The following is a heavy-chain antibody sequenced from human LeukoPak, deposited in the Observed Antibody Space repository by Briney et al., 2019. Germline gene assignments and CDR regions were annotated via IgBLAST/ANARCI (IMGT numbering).Heavy chain of an antibody. D-gene: IGHD3-3*01. J-gene: IGHJ4*02. Sequence: KPSETLSLTCAVYGGSFSGYYWSWIRQPPGKGLEWIGEINHSGSTNYNPSLKSRVTISVDTSKNQFSLKLSSVTAADTAVYYCARGRRYDFWSGYQHFDYWGQGTLVTVSS. CDR1: GGSFSGYY. CDR2: INHSGST. CDR3: ARGRRYDFWSGYQHFDY. V-gene: IGHV4-34*01.